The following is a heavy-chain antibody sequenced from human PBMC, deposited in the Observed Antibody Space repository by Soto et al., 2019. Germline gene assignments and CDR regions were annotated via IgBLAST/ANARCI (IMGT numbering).Heavy chain of an antibody. CDR3: ARDEGEGTDV. CDR1: GGSISSYY. V-gene: IGHV4-59*01. J-gene: IGHJ6*02. Sequence: PSETLSLTCTVSGGSISSYYCSWIRQPPWKGLEWIGYIYYSGITNYNPSLKSRVTISVDTSKNQFSLKLSSVNAADTAVYYCARDEGEGTDVWGQGTTVTVSS. D-gene: IGHD3-16*01. CDR2: IYYSGIT.